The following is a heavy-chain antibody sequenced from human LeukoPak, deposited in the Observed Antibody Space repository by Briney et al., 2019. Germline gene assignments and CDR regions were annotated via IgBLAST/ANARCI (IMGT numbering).Heavy chain of an antibody. CDR3: ARDPPLRAFDI. Sequence: PSGTLSLTCAVSGDSISSSSWWNWVRQPPGKGLEWIEEIFHGGSTNHNPSLKSRVTISVDKSKYQFSLRLTSVTAADTAVYYCARDPPLRAFDIWGQGTMDTLS. CDR1: GDSISSSSW. CDR2: IFHGGST. J-gene: IGHJ3*02. V-gene: IGHV4-4*02.